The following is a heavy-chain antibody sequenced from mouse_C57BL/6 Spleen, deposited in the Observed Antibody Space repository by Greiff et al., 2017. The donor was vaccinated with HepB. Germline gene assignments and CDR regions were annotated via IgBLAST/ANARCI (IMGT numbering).Heavy chain of an antibody. J-gene: IGHJ3*01. CDR3: APFYYGSPWFAY. Sequence: VQLQQPGAELVKPGASVKLSCKASGYTFTSYWMQWVKQRPGQGLEWIGEIDPSDSYTNYNQKFKGKATLTVDTSSSTAYMQLSSLTSEDSAVYYCAPFYYGSPWFAYWGQGTLVTVSA. D-gene: IGHD1-1*01. V-gene: IGHV1-50*01. CDR1: GYTFTSYW. CDR2: IDPSDSYT.